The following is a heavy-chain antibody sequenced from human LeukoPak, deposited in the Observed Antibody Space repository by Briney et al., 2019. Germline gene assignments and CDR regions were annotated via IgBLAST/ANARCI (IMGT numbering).Heavy chain of an antibody. V-gene: IGHV4-34*01. Sequence: SETLSLTCAVYGGSFSGYYWSWIRQPPGKGLGWIGEINHSGSTNYNPSLKSRVTTSVDRSKNQFSLKLSSVTAADTAVYYCARGRSYGSGRYWFDPWGQGTLVTVSS. D-gene: IGHD3-10*01. J-gene: IGHJ5*02. CDR3: ARGRSYGSGRYWFDP. CDR2: INHSGST. CDR1: GGSFSGYY.